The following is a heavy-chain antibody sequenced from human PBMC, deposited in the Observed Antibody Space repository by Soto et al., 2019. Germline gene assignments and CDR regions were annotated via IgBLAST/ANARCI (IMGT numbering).Heavy chain of an antibody. V-gene: IGHV1-69*01. D-gene: IGHD2-15*01. Sequence: QVQLVQSGAEVKKPGSSVKVSCKAPGGTFSSYAISWVRQAPGQGLEWMRGIIPIFGTAKYAQKFQGRVTITADESTSTGYRELSSLRSEDTAVYYCARSQGGSSSLDIYYYYYYGMDVWGQGTTVTVSS. CDR3: ARSQGGSSSLDIYYYYYYGMDV. J-gene: IGHJ6*02. CDR1: GGTFSSYA. CDR2: IIPIFGTA.